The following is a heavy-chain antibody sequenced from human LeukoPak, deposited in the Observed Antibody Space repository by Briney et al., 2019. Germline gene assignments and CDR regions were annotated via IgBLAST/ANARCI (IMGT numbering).Heavy chain of an antibody. Sequence: PSETLSLTCTVSGGSISSYYWSWIRQPAGKGLEWIGRIYTSGSTNYNPSPESRVTMSVDTSKNQFSLKLSSVTAADTAVYYCARDGDDSSGTTRFDPWGQGTLVTVSS. D-gene: IGHD1-7*01. CDR2: IYTSGST. CDR1: GGSISSYY. CDR3: ARDGDDSSGTTRFDP. V-gene: IGHV4-4*07. J-gene: IGHJ5*02.